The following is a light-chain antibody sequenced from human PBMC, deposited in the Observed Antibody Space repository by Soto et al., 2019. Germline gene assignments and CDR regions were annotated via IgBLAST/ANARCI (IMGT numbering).Light chain of an antibody. V-gene: IGKV1-9*01. CDR3: QQLNSYPGT. J-gene: IGKJ5*01. CDR2: AAS. CDR1: QGISSY. Sequence: QFAQSPFSLSACVEGRETIACAASQGISSYLAWYQQKPGKAPKLLIYAASTLQSGVPSRFSGSGSGTDFTLTITSLQTEDFATHYCQQLNSYPGTFGQGTRLEIK.